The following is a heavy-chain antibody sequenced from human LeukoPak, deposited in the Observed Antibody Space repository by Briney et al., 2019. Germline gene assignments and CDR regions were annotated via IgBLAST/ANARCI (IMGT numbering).Heavy chain of an antibody. Sequence: SETLSLTCTVSGGSVSSSRYYWGWMRQPPGGGLEWIGSIYYSGGTYYNPSLKSRVTISVDTSKNQFALKVSSVTAADTAVYYCARAEQLGYWGQGTLVTVSS. D-gene: IGHD6-13*01. CDR2: IYYSGGT. CDR1: GGSVSSSRYY. V-gene: IGHV4-39*06. J-gene: IGHJ4*02. CDR3: ARAEQLGY.